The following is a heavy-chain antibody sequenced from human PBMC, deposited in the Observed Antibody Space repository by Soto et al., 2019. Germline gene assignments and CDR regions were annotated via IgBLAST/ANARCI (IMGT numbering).Heavy chain of an antibody. V-gene: IGHV3-23*01. CDR1: GFTFSSYA. CDR2: ISGSGGST. D-gene: IGHD6-13*01. CDR3: AKRIAAAGDYYYYGMDV. Sequence: GGSLRLSCAASGFTFSSYAMSWVRQAPGKGLEWVSAISGSGGSTYYADSVKGRFTISRDNSKNTLYLQMNSPRAEDTAVYYCAKRIAAAGDYYYYGMDVWGQGTTVTVSS. J-gene: IGHJ6*02.